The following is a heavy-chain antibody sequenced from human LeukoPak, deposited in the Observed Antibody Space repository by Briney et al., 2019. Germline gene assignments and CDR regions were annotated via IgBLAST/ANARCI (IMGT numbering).Heavy chain of an antibody. V-gene: IGHV4-31*03. Sequence: PSETLSLTCTVSGGSISSGGYWWSWIRQHPGEGLQWIVYGYYSGSTYYNPSLRSRVTILVDTSKNQFSLKLSSLNAADTAVYYCARAILTASGYVRYFDLWGRGTLVTVSS. CDR3: ARAILTASGYVRYFDL. CDR2: GYYSGST. D-gene: IGHD3-3*01. CDR1: GGSISSGGYW. J-gene: IGHJ2*01.